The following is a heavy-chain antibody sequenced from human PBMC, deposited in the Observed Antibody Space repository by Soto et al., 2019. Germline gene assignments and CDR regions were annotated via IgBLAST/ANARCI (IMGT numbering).Heavy chain of an antibody. CDR3: ARGRVVVAAIFDY. V-gene: IGHV4-34*01. CDR2: INHSGST. D-gene: IGHD2-15*01. J-gene: IGHJ4*02. Sequence: SETLSLTCAVYGGSFSGYYWSWIRQPPGKGLEWIGEINHSGSTNYNPSLKSRVTISVDTSKNQFSLKLSSVTAADTAVYYCARGRVVVAAIFDYWGQGTLVTVSS. CDR1: GGSFSGYY.